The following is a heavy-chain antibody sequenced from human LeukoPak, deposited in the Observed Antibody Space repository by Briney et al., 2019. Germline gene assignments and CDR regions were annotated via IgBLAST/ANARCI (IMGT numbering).Heavy chain of an antibody. D-gene: IGHD3-10*01. V-gene: IGHV4-30-4*08. CDR1: SDSKSIDDDY. Sequence: SQTLSLTCTVSSDSKSIDDDYCRWIRQPRGKGRDWFGYIYYRGSIYYNPPLKSRVTISVDTSKNQFSLKLSSVNAADTAVYYCARDLHGSGLYFDYWGQRTLVTVSS. CDR2: IYYRGSI. J-gene: IGHJ4*02. CDR3: ARDLHGSGLYFDY.